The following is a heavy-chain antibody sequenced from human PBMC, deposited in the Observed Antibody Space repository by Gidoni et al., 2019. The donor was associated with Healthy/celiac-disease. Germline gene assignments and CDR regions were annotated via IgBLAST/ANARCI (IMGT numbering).Heavy chain of an antibody. CDR2: IIPIFGTA. CDR1: GGTFSSYA. D-gene: IGHD3-22*01. V-gene: IGHV1-69*06. Sequence: QVQLVQSGAVVKKPGSSVKVSCKASGGTFSSYAISWVRQAPGQGLEWMGGIIPIFGTANYAQKFQGRVTITADKSTSTAYMELSSLRSEDTAVYYCARDHSGTYYYDSSGYHPGAFDIWGQGTMVTVSS. CDR3: ARDHSGTYYYDSSGYHPGAFDI. J-gene: IGHJ3*02.